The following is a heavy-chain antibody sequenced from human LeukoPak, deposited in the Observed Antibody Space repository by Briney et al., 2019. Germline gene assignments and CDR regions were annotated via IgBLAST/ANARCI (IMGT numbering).Heavy chain of an antibody. D-gene: IGHD3-10*01. J-gene: IGHJ4*02. CDR3: ARDAGRVSMVPEEN. Sequence: PAASVKVSCKASGYTFTNYAVNWVRQAPGQGLEWMGWINTNTGNPTYAQGFTGRFVFSLDTSVSTAYLQISSLKAEDTAVYYCARDAGRVSMVPEENWGQGTLVTVSS. CDR2: INTNTGNP. CDR1: GYTFTNYA. V-gene: IGHV7-4-1*02.